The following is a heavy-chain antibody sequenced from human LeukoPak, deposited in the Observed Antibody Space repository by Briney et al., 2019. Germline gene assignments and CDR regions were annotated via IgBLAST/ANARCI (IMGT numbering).Heavy chain of an antibody. Sequence: SETLSLTCTVSGGSISSYYWSWIRQPPGKGLEWIGYIYYSGSTNYNPSLKSRVTISVDTSKNQFSLKLSSVTAADTAVYYCARRSGWEPYFDYWGQGTLVTASS. V-gene: IGHV4-59*01. CDR1: GGSISSYY. D-gene: IGHD1-26*01. J-gene: IGHJ4*02. CDR2: IYYSGST. CDR3: ARRSGWEPYFDY.